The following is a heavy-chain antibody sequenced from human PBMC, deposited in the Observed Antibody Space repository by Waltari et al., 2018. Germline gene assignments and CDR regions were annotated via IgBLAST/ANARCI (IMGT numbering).Heavy chain of an antibody. V-gene: IGHV1-2*02. Sequence: QVQLVQSGAEVKKPGASVKVSCKASGYTFTGYYLHWVRQAPGQGLEWMGWINPNSGGTNYAKKCQGRVTMTRDTSISAAYMELSRLRSDDTAVYYCAREFSGSYYFFDYWGQGTLVTVSS. D-gene: IGHD1-26*01. CDR3: AREFSGSYYFFDY. CDR2: INPNSGGT. J-gene: IGHJ4*02. CDR1: GYTFTGYY.